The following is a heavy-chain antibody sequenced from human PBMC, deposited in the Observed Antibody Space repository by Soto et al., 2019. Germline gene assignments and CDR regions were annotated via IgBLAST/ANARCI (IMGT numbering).Heavy chain of an antibody. CDR3: ARLNDFWSGYYGY. V-gene: IGHV1-69*13. CDR1: GGTFSSYA. D-gene: IGHD3-3*01. J-gene: IGHJ4*02. CDR2: IIPIFGTA. Sequence: SVKVSCKASGGTFSSYAISWVRQAPGQGLEWMGGIIPIFGTANYAQKFQGRVTITADESTSTAYMELSSLRSEDTAVYYCARLNDFWSGYYGYCGQGTLVTVSS.